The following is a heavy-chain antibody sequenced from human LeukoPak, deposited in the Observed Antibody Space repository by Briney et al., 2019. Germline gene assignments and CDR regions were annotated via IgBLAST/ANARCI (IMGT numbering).Heavy chain of an antibody. Sequence: GGSLRLSCAASGLTVSSNYMSWVRQAPEKGLEWVSIVYSGGSTFYADSVKGRFTVSRDNSKNTLYLQMSSLRAEDTGVYYCARAMHSWGQGTLVTVSS. CDR3: ARAMHS. V-gene: IGHV3-53*01. J-gene: IGHJ4*02. CDR1: GLTVSSNY. CDR2: VYSGGST.